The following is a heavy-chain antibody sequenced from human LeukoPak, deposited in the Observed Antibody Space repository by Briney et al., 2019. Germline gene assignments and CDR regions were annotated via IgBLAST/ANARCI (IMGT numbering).Heavy chain of an antibody. CDR3: AGRYLYSGSYPFDY. CDR1: GYSISSGYY. D-gene: IGHD1-26*01. J-gene: IGHJ4*02. Sequence: SETLSLTCAVSGYSISSGYYWGWIRQPPGKGLEWIGSIYHSGSTYYNPPLKSRVTISVDTSKNQFSLKLSSVTAADTAVYYCAGRYLYSGSYPFDYWSQGTLVTVSS. V-gene: IGHV4-38-2*01. CDR2: IYHSGST.